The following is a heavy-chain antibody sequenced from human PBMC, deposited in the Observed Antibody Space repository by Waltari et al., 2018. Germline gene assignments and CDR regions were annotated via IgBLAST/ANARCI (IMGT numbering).Heavy chain of an antibody. Sequence: QESGPAVVKPAGTLSLTCSVSGASITSSDFYWGWVRQSPDKGLQWIGTVSPSGAPYYDSSLGSRVSISVDTPNNQFSLTLTSVTAADTSVYYCVRHDRIYSRGWSYLDHWGPGALVIVSS. CDR2: VSPSGAP. V-gene: IGHV4-39*01. CDR3: VRHDRIYSRGWSYLDH. D-gene: IGHD3-22*01. J-gene: IGHJ4*01. CDR1: GASITSSDFY.